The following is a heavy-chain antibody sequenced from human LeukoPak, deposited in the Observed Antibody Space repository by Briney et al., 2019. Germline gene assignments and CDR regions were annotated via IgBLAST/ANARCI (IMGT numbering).Heavy chain of an antibody. CDR3: ARVWGIYDILTGEADY. Sequence: PGGSLRLSCAASGFTFSTYRMNWVRQAPGKGLEWVSSISSSSSYIYYADSVKGRFTISRDNAKNSLYLQMNSLRAEDTAVYYCARVWGIYDILTGEADYWGQGTLVTVSS. V-gene: IGHV3-21*01. D-gene: IGHD3-9*01. CDR1: GFTFSTYR. J-gene: IGHJ4*02. CDR2: ISSSSSYI.